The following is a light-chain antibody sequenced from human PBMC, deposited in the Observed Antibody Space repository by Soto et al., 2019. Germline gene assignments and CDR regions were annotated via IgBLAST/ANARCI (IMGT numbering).Light chain of an antibody. J-gene: IGLJ2*01. Sequence: QSVLTQPASVSGSPGQSITISCTGTSSDVGGYNHVSWYQHSPGKAPKLILFAVSDRPSGVSHRFSGSKSGNTASLTLSGLQAEDEADYYFCSYTSLSTVVFGGGTKLTVL. CDR3: CSYTSLSTVV. CDR2: AVS. V-gene: IGLV2-14*01. CDR1: SSDVGGYNH.